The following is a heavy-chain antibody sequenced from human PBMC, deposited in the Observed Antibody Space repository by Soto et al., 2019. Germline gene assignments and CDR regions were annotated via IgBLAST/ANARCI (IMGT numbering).Heavy chain of an antibody. Sequence: PGESLKTCCKGSGYSFTSYWIGWVRQMPGKGVERMWIIDPGDSDTRYRTFLQGQVTSSADKSISTTYLQWSSLKASDTAMYYYARHSNCLGMFDPWGQGTLVTVSS. J-gene: IGHJ5*02. CDR1: GYSFTSYW. V-gene: IGHV5-51*01. D-gene: IGHD7-27*01. CDR3: ARHSNCLGMFDP. CDR2: IDPGDSDT.